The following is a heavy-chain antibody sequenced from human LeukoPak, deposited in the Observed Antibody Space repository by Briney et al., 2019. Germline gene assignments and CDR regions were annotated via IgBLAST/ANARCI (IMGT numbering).Heavy chain of an antibody. CDR2: IRSYSSYI. D-gene: IGHD2-21*01. CDR1: GFTLDNYN. CDR3: ARFAEVYYYVDV. Sequence: GGSLRLSCAASGFTLDNYNFNWVRQAPGKGLEWVASIRSYSSYIHYADSVKGRFTISRDDAKKSLYLQMDSLRAEDTAVYFCARFAEVYYYVDVWGTGTTVIVS. J-gene: IGHJ6*03. V-gene: IGHV3-21*01.